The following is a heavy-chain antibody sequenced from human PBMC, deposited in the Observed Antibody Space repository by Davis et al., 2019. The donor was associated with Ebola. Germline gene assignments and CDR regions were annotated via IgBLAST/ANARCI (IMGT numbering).Heavy chain of an antibody. Sequence: GESLKISCVASEFTFRSYSMSWVRQAPGKGLEWVANIKQTGSEKYYVDSVKGRFTISRDNAKNLLYLQMNSLRAEDTAVYCCVRPDIVVAPTATYAFDIWGQGTMVTVSS. V-gene: IGHV3-7*01. D-gene: IGHD2-2*01. CDR1: EFTFRSYS. CDR2: IKQTGSEK. J-gene: IGHJ3*02. CDR3: VRPDIVVAPTATYAFDI.